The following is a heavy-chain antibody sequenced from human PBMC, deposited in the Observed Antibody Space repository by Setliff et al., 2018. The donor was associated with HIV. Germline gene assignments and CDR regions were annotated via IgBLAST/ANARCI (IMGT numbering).Heavy chain of an antibody. CDR3: ARVYYCSSTSCYFGAFDI. CDR2: IYSNGST. Sequence: SETLSLTCTVSGASISSYYWSWIRQPPGKRLEWIGYIYSNGSTNYNPSLKSRVTISVDKSKNQFSLKLSSVTAADTAVYYCARVYYCSSTSCYFGAFDIWGQGTMVTVSS. J-gene: IGHJ3*02. V-gene: IGHV4-59*12. D-gene: IGHD2-2*01. CDR1: GASISSYY.